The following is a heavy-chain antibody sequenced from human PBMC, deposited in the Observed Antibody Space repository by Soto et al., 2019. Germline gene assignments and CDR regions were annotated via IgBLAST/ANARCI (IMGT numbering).Heavy chain of an antibody. J-gene: IGHJ4*02. CDR2: IYYTGSA. Sequence: SETLSLTCTVSGGSLSNYYWSWIRQPPGKGLEYIGYIYYTGSAKYNPSLRSRVSISVDRSKNQFSLSLSSVTAADTAIYYYARGTRHYDFWSGFIDSWGQGTLVTVSS. CDR1: GGSLSNYY. D-gene: IGHD3-3*01. V-gene: IGHV4-59*01. CDR3: ARGTRHYDFWSGFIDS.